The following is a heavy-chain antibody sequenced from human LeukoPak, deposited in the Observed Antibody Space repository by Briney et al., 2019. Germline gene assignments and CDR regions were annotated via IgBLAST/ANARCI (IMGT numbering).Heavy chain of an antibody. D-gene: IGHD2-15*01. CDR3: ARHCCSGPAKRVFEI. J-gene: IGHJ3*02. V-gene: IGHV4-39*01. Sequence: PSETLSLTCTVSGGSIISSDYHWGWVRQPPGKGLEWIGTISYSGNTDYNPSLRSRVTISVVTSNNQFSLRLGSVTAADTAVYHCARHCCSGPAKRVFEIWGQGTMVTVSP. CDR2: ISYSGNT. CDR1: GGSIISSDYH.